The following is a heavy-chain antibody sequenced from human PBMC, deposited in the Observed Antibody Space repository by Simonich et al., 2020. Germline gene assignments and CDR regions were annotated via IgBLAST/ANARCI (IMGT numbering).Heavy chain of an antibody. CDR2: INHSGST. D-gene: IGHD1-1*01. Sequence: QVQLQQWGAGLLKPSETLSLTCAVYGGSFSGYYWSWIRQPPGKGLEWIGEINHSGSTTYHPPPKSRVTISVDTSKNQFSLKLSSVTAADTAVYYCARGKGWKNAFDIWGQGTMVTVSS. CDR3: ARGKGWKNAFDI. CDR1: GGSFSGYY. V-gene: IGHV4-34*01. J-gene: IGHJ3*02.